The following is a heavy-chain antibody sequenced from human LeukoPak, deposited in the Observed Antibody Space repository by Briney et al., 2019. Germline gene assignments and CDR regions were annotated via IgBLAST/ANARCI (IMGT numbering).Heavy chain of an antibody. V-gene: IGHV4-31*03. CDR2: IHYTGST. CDR1: GGSISSGGYY. J-gene: IGHJ3*02. Sequence: PSETLSLTCTVSGGSISSGGYYWSWIRQHPGKGLEWIGYIHYTGSTYYIPSLKSRVTISVDTSKNQFSLKLSSVTAADTAVYYCARHAKFTTFGGIIPTVHDAFDIWGQGTMVTVSS. CDR3: ARHAKFTTFGGIIPTVHDAFDI. D-gene: IGHD3-16*02.